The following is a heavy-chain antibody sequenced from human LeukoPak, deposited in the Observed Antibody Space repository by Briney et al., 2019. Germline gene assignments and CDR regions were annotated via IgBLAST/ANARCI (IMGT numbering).Heavy chain of an antibody. CDR2: ISDYNGNT. D-gene: IGHD3-3*01. CDR3: ARVPGYYRPFDY. J-gene: IGHJ4*02. CDR1: GYTFTSYD. V-gene: IGHV1-18*01. Sequence: ASVKVSCKASGYTFTSYDINWVRQATGQGLVWMGWISDYNGNTNYAQKLQGRVTMTTDASTSTAYMELRSLRSDDTAVYYCARVPGYYRPFDYWGQGTLVTVSS.